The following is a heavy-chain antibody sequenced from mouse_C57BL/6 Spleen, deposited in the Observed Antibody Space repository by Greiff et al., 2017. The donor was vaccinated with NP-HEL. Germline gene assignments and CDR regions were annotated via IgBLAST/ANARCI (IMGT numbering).Heavy chain of an antibody. CDR1: GFTFSSYA. V-gene: IGHV5-9-1*02. D-gene: IGHD1-1*01. Sequence: EVKVVESGEGLVKPGGSLKLSCAASGFTFSSYAMSWVRQTPEKRLEWVAYISSGGDYIYYADTVKGRFTISRDNARNTLYLQMSSLKSEDTAMYYCTRDHYYGSSYRYVDVWGTGTTVTVSS. CDR3: TRDHYYGSSYRYVDV. J-gene: IGHJ1*03. CDR2: ISSGGDYI.